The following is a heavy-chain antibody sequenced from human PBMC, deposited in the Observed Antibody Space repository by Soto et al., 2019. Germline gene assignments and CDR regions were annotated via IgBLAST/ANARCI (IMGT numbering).Heavy chain of an antibody. D-gene: IGHD3-16*01. CDR1: GYTFATHW. V-gene: IGHV5-51*01. Sequence: GESLKISCKGPGYTFATHWISWVRQRPVKGLEWMRIIYPGDSDTRYSPSFQGQVTISPDKSFSTAYLQWSSLKASDTAIYFCVGVGLTGVDTWGQGNPATVSS. J-gene: IGHJ5*02. CDR3: VGVGLTGVDT. CDR2: IYPGDSDT.